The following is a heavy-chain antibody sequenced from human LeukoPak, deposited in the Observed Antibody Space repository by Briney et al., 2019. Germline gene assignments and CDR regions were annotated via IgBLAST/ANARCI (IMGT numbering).Heavy chain of an antibody. CDR2: INHSGST. Sequence: TSETLSLTCAVYGGSFSGYYWSWIRQPPGKGLEWIGEINHSGSTNYNPSLKSRVTISVDTSKNQFSLKLSSVTAADTAVYYCARGLSSGWSATLGHYFDYWGQGTLVTVSS. CDR1: GGSFSGYY. J-gene: IGHJ4*02. CDR3: ARGLSSGWSATLGHYFDY. V-gene: IGHV4-34*01. D-gene: IGHD6-19*01.